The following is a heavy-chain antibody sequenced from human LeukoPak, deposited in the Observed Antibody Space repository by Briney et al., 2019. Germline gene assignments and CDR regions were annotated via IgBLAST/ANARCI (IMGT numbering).Heavy chain of an antibody. D-gene: IGHD3/OR15-3a*01. CDR3: ARVWAGYNRNFFDC. CDR2: IYYTGST. J-gene: IGHJ4*02. Sequence: SETLSLTCTVSGGSISSGGYYWNWIRQHPGKGLEWIGYIYYTGSTDYNPSLKGRSTISVDTSKNQFSLKLSSVTAADTAVYYCARVWAGYNRNFFDCWGQGALVTVSS. V-gene: IGHV4-31*03. CDR1: GGSISSGGYY.